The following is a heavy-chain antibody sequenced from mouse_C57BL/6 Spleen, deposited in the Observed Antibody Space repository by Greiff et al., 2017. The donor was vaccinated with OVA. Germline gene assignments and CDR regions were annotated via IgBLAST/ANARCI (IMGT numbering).Heavy chain of an antibody. D-gene: IGHD1-1*01. CDR1: GFTFSDYY. J-gene: IGHJ4*01. Sequence: DVKLVESEGGLVQPGSSMKLSCTASGFTFSDYYMAWVRQVPEKGLEWVANINYDGSSTYYLDSLKSRFIISRDNAKNILYLQMSSLKSEDTATYYCAREGITTGAMDYWGQGTSVTVSS. V-gene: IGHV5-16*01. CDR2: INYDGSST. CDR3: AREGITTGAMDY.